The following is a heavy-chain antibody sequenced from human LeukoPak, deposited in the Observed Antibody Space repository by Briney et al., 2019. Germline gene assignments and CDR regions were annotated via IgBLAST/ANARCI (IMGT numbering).Heavy chain of an antibody. J-gene: IGHJ5*02. CDR1: GFTVSSNY. Sequence: GGSLRLSRAASGFTVSSNYMSWVRQAPGKGLEWVSVIYSGGSTYYADSVKGRFTISRDNSKNTLYLQMNSLRAEDTAVYYCARRRRYCSSTSCYDWFDPWGQGTLVTVSS. V-gene: IGHV3-53*01. CDR2: IYSGGST. D-gene: IGHD2-2*01. CDR3: ARRRRYCSSTSCYDWFDP.